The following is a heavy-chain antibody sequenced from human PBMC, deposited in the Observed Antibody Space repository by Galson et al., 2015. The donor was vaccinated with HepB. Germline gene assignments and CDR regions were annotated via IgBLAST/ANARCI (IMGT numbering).Heavy chain of an antibody. Sequence: SVKVSCKASGGTFSSYAISWVRQAPGQGLEWMGGIIPIFGTANYAQKFQGRVTITADESTSTAYMELSSLRSEDTAVYYCAREGDYDILTGEPNWFDPWGQGTLVTVSS. CDR1: GGTFSSYA. CDR2: IIPIFGTA. D-gene: IGHD3-9*01. V-gene: IGHV1-69*13. CDR3: AREGDYDILTGEPNWFDP. J-gene: IGHJ5*02.